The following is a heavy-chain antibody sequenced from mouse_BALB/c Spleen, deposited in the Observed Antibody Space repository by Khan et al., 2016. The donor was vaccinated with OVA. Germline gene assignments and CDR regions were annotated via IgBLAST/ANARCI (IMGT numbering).Heavy chain of an antibody. CDR1: GYTFTNYW. CDR2: TYPGGGYT. Sequence: QVRLQQSGAELVRPGTSVKMSCKAAGYTFTNYWIGWVKQRPGHGLEWIGDTYPGGGYTNYNEKFKGKATLTADTSSSTAYMQLSGLTSEDSDSCYCARRGAAQGTLGDFDYWGQGTTLTVSS. J-gene: IGHJ2*01. V-gene: IGHV1-63*02. CDR3: ARRGAAQGTLGDFDY. D-gene: IGHD2-14*01.